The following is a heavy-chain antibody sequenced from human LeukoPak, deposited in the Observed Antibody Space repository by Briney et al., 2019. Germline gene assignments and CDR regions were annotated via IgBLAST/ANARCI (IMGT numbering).Heavy chain of an antibody. CDR3: ARDTYYDFWSGYYYFDY. J-gene: IGHJ4*02. V-gene: IGHV3-74*01. D-gene: IGHD3-3*01. CDR2: IKSDGSST. CDR1: GFTFSNYW. Sequence: GGSLRLSCAASGFTFSNYWIHWVRQAPGKGLVWVSRIKSDGSSTSYADSVKGRFTISRDNAKNTLYLQMNSLRAEDTAVYYCARDTYYDFWSGYYYFDYWGQGTLVTVSS.